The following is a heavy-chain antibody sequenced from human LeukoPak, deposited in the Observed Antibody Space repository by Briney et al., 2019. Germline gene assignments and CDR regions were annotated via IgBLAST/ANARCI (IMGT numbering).Heavy chain of an antibody. CDR2: ISYDGSNK. CDR3: ARAIHYYDSYLDY. D-gene: IGHD3-22*01. CDR1: GFTFSSYA. Sequence: PGGSLRLSCAASGFTFSSYAMHWVRQAPGKGLEWVAVISYDGSNKYYADSVKGRFTISRDNSKNTLYLQMNSLRAEDTAVYYCARAIHYYDSYLDYWGQGTLVTVSS. J-gene: IGHJ4*02. V-gene: IGHV3-30-3*01.